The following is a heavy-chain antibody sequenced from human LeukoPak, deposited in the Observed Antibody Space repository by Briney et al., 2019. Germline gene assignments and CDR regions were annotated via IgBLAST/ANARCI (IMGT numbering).Heavy chain of an antibody. J-gene: IGHJ4*02. CDR3: ARDRSGYETFDY. Sequence: ASVKVSCKASGYAFTDYYMHWVRQAAGQGLEWLGWINPKSGGTNFAQKFQGRVTMTRDTSISTAYMELSTLRSDDTAVYYCARDRSGYETFDYWGQGTLVTVSS. V-gene: IGHV1-2*02. CDR2: INPKSGGT. CDR1: GYAFTDYY. D-gene: IGHD5-12*01.